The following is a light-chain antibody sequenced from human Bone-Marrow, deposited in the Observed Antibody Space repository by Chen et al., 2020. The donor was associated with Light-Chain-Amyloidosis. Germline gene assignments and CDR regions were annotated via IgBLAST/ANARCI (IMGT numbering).Light chain of an antibody. CDR2: GAS. J-gene: IGKJ1*01. V-gene: IGKV3-20*01. CDR3: QQYHTSPPWT. CDR1: QTMSSNY. Sequence: ELVLTPSPGTLSLSPGERATLSCRASQTMSSNYLAWYQQKPGQAPRLLISGASSRATGIPDRFSGSGSGTDFTLTISRLEPEDFAVYYCQQYHTSPPWTFGQGTKVEI.